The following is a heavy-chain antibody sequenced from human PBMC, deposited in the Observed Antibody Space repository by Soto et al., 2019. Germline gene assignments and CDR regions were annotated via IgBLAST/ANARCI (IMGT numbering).Heavy chain of an antibody. CDR3: GRAKGWRSFNDC. CDR1: GFTFSSYW. Sequence: EVQLVESGGDLVQPGGSLRLSCAASGFTFSSYWMSWVRQAPGKGLEWVANIKEDGSEIYYVDSVKGRFTISRDNAKKSLYLQVDSLRVEDTAVYYCGRAKGWRSFNDCWGQGTLVTVSS. V-gene: IGHV3-7*01. J-gene: IGHJ4*02. CDR2: IKEDGSEI.